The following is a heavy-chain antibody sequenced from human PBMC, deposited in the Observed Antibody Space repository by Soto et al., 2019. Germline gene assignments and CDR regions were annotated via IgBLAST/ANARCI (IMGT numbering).Heavy chain of an antibody. CDR2: ISAYNGNT. CDR1: GYTFTSYG. V-gene: IGHV1-18*01. D-gene: IGHD2-21*01. CDR3: ARVWYYFDD. Sequence: XSVKVSCQASGYTFTSYGIRLVRQAPGQGLECMGWISAYNGNTNYAQKLQGRVTMTTDTSTSTAYMELRSLRSDDTAVYYCARVWYYFDDWGQGTLVTVSS. J-gene: IGHJ4*02.